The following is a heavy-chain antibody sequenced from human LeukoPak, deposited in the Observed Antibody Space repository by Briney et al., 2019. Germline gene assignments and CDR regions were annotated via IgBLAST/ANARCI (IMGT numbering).Heavy chain of an antibody. CDR2: IYPGDSDT. D-gene: IGHD6-19*01. V-gene: IGHV5-51*01. Sequence: GASVKVPCKTSGYPFTAYWIGWVRQMPGKGLEWMGIIYPGDSDTIYRPSFQGQVTISADKSISTAYLQWNSLKASDTAMYYCARLAVAGLDFWGQGTLVTVSS. J-gene: IGHJ4*02. CDR1: GYPFTAYW. CDR3: ARLAVAGLDF.